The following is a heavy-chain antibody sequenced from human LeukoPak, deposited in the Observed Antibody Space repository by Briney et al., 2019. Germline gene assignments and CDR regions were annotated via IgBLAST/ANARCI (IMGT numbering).Heavy chain of an antibody. CDR3: AKDMERYSSSLDY. V-gene: IGHV3-43*02. CDR2: ISWDGGST. D-gene: IGHD6-13*01. Sequence: GGSLRLSCAASGFTFSSYGMSWVRQAPGKGLEWVSLISWDGGSTYYADSVKGRFTISRDNSKNSLYLQMNSLRTEDTALYYCAKDMERYSSSLDYWGQGTLVTVSS. CDR1: GFTFSSYG. J-gene: IGHJ4*02.